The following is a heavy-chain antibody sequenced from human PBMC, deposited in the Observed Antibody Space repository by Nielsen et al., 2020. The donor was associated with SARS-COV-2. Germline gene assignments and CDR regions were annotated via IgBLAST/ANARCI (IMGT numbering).Heavy chain of an antibody. D-gene: IGHD6-6*01. CDR3: ATSRRWGIAARPGSTDY. J-gene: IGHJ4*02. CDR2: MYNSGRT. V-gene: IGHV4-4*08. Sequence: SETLSLTCTVSGGSINTDYWGWIRQPPGKGLQWIGYMYNSGRTNYNPSLKSRVTISVDTSKNQFSLKLSSVTAADTAVYYCATSRRWGIAARPGSTDYWGQGTLVTVSS. CDR1: GGSINTDY.